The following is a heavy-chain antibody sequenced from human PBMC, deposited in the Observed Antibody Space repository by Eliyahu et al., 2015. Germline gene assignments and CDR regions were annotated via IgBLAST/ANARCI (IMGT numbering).Heavy chain of an antibody. CDR3: ARYDILTGYYSSDY. J-gene: IGHJ4*02. CDR1: GFXFXSYA. V-gene: IGHV3-23*01. D-gene: IGHD3-9*01. CDR2: ISGSGGST. Sequence: EVQLLESGGGLVQPGGSLRLSCXASGFXFXSYAMSWVRQAPGKGREWVXAISGSGGSTYYADSVKGRFTISRDNSKNTLYLQMNSLRAEDTAVYYCARYDILTGYYSSDYWGQGTLVTVSS.